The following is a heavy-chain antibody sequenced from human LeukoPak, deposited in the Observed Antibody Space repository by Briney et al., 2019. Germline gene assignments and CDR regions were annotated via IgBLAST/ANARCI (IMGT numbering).Heavy chain of an antibody. D-gene: IGHD1-26*01. CDR3: ARGSPSYSGSYYEDY. CDR1: GGSISSYY. Sequence: SETLSLTCTVSGGSISSYYWSWIRQPAGKGLEWIGRIYTSGGTNYNPSLKSRVTISVDTSKNQFSLKLSSVTAADTAVYYCARGSPSYSGSYYEDYWGQGTLVTVSS. J-gene: IGHJ4*02. CDR2: IYTSGGT. V-gene: IGHV4-4*07.